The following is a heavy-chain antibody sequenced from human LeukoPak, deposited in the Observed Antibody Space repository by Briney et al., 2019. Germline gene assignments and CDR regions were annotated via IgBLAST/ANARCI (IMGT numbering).Heavy chain of an antibody. J-gene: IGHJ2*01. Sequence: GGSLRLSCAASGFTFGSFVMTWVRQAPGKGLEWVSSISSSSSYIYYADSVKGRFTISRDNAKNSLYLQMNSLRAEDTAVYYCARETYGDYGWYFDLWGRGTLVTVSS. D-gene: IGHD4-17*01. V-gene: IGHV3-21*01. CDR1: GFTFGSFV. CDR2: ISSSSSYI. CDR3: ARETYGDYGWYFDL.